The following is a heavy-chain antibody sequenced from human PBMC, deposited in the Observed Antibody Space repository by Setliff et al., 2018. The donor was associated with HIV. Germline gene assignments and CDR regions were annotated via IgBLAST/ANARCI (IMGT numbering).Heavy chain of an antibody. CDR3: ARGRGAWFEGSWFDP. V-gene: IGHV4-61*09. Sequence: SETLSLTCTVSGGSINIGSFYWSWIRQPAGKGPEWLGHVYTSGNTYYDPSLASRVAISLDRSKNQFSLKLDSVTAADTALYFCARGRGAWFEGSWFDPWALRLSWSPSPQ. CDR2: VYTSGNT. D-gene: IGHD6-19*01. CDR1: GGSINIGSFY. J-gene: IGHJ5*02.